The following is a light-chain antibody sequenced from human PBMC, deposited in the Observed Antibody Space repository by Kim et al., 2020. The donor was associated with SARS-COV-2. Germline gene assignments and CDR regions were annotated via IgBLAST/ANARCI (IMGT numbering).Light chain of an antibody. CDR3: QNYNSAPRT. J-gene: IGKJ1*01. CDR1: RGISNY. Sequence: DIQMTQSPSSLSAFVGDRVTITCRASRGISNYLAWYQQKPGKIPKLLIYAASTLQSGVPSRFSGSGSGTDFTLTISSLQPEDVAIYYCQNYNSAPRTFGKRSRVEI. V-gene: IGKV1-27*01. CDR2: AAS.